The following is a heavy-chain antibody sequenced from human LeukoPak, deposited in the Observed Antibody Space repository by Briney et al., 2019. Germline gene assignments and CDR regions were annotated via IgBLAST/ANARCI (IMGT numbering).Heavy chain of an antibody. V-gene: IGHV3-23*01. Sequence: GGSLRLSCTTSGFTFSSYAMSWVRQAPGKGLEWVSAISGSGAATYYADSVKVRFTISRDNSKNTLYLQMNSLRVEDTAIYYCAKTGNNNEGSFDFWGQGTLVTVSS. CDR1: GFTFSSYA. D-gene: IGHD1/OR15-1a*01. J-gene: IGHJ4*02. CDR2: ISGSGAAT. CDR3: AKTGNNNEGSFDF.